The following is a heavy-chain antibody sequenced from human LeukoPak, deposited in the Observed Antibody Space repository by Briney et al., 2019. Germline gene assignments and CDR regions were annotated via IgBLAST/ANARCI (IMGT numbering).Heavy chain of an antibody. J-gene: IGHJ4*02. V-gene: IGHV1-18*01. CDR2: IDTYSGNT. Sequence: ASVKVSCKASGGTFSSYGITWVRQAPGQGLEWMGWIDTYSGNTNYAQKVQGRVTMTTDTSTSTAYMELRSLGSDDTAVYYCARVHPSGSYHKYWGQGTLVTVSS. CDR1: GGTFSSYG. CDR3: ARVHPSGSYHKY. D-gene: IGHD3-10*01.